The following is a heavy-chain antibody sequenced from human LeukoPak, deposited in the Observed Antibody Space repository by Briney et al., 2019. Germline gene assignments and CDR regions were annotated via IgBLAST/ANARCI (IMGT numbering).Heavy chain of an antibody. V-gene: IGHV4-30-2*01. CDR2: IYHSGST. CDR3: ARGGYYDSSGYCDY. J-gene: IGHJ4*02. Sequence: PSETLSLTCAVSGGSISSGGYSWSWIRQPPGKGLEWIGYIYHSGSTYYNPSLKSRVTISVDRSKNQFSLKLSSVTAADTAVYYCARGGYYDSSGYCDYWGQGTLVTVSS. D-gene: IGHD3-22*01. CDR1: GGSISSGGYS.